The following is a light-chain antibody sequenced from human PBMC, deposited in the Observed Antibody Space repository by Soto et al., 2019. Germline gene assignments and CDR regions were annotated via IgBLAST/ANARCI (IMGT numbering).Light chain of an antibody. CDR3: QQYTSYPWT. CDR1: QSISTW. Sequence: IQMTQSPSTLSASVGDRVTITCRASQSISTWLAWYQQKPGKAPKLLIYEASRLESGVPSRISGSGSGTEFTLTISSLQPDDFATYYCQQYTSYPWTFGQGTKVDIK. J-gene: IGKJ1*01. CDR2: EAS. V-gene: IGKV1-5*03.